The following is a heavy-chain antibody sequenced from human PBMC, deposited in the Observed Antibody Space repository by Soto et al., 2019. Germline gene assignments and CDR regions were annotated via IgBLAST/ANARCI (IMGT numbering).Heavy chain of an antibody. CDR3: ARDEVSGIDY. V-gene: IGHV4-59*01. Sequence: PSETLSLTCTVSGGSISSYYWSWIRQPPGKGLEWIGYIYYSGSTNYNPSLKSRVTISVDTSKNQFSLKLSSVTAADTAVYYCARDEVSGIDYWGQGTLVTVSS. CDR1: GGSISSYY. J-gene: IGHJ4*02. CDR2: IYYSGST. D-gene: IGHD1-26*01.